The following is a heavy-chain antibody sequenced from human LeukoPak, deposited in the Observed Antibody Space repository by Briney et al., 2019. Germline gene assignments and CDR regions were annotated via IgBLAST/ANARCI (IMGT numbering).Heavy chain of an antibody. CDR2: ISGSGDST. CDR3: AKDGSVLLWFGESDAFDI. D-gene: IGHD3-10*01. Sequence: GGSLRLSCAASGFTFSSYAMSWVRQAPGKGLEWVSAISGSGDSTYYADSVKGRFTISRDNSKNTLYLQMNSLRAEDTAVYYCAKDGSVLLWFGESDAFDIWGQGTMVTVSS. J-gene: IGHJ3*02. CDR1: GFTFSSYA. V-gene: IGHV3-23*01.